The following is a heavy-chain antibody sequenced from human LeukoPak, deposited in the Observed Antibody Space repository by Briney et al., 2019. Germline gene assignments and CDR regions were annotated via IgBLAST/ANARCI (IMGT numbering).Heavy chain of an antibody. CDR2: INSNGSST. D-gene: IGHD1-14*01. J-gene: IGHJ4*02. Sequence: GGSMRLSCAASGFTFSSYWMHWVRQVPGKGLVWVSRINSNGSSTSYADSVKGRFTISGDNAKNTLYLQMNSLRAEDTAVYYCATSRSFDYWGQGILVTVSS. CDR3: ATSRSFDY. V-gene: IGHV3-74*01. CDR1: GFTFSSYW.